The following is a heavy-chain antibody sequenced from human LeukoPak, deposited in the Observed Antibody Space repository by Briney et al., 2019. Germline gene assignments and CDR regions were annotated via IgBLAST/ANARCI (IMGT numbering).Heavy chain of an antibody. V-gene: IGHV3-21*04. J-gene: IGHJ4*02. Sequence: GGSLRLSCAASGFTFSSYSMNWVRQAPGKGLEWVSSISSSSSYMYYVDSVKGRFTISRDNAKNSLYLQMNSLRAEDTALYYCAKDLGYCSSTSCHSGFDYWGQGTLVTVSS. CDR3: AKDLGYCSSTSCHSGFDY. CDR1: GFTFSSYS. D-gene: IGHD2-2*01. CDR2: ISSSSSYM.